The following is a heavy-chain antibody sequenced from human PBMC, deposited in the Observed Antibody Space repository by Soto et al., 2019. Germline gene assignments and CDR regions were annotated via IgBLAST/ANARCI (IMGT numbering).Heavy chain of an antibody. D-gene: IGHD2-15*01. CDR1: GFTFGSFS. J-gene: IGHJ4*02. Sequence: PGGSLRLSCAASGFTFGSFSMNWVRQAPGKGLDWVAVIWYDGSNKYYADSVKGRFTISRDNSKNTLYLQMNSLRAEDTAVYYCARDGYCSGGSCYSVPVFDYWGQGTLVTVSS. CDR2: IWYDGSNK. CDR3: ARDGYCSGGSCYSVPVFDY. V-gene: IGHV3-33*08.